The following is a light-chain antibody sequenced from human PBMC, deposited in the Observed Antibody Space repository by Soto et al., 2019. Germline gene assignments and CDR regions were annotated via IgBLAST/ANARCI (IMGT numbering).Light chain of an antibody. CDR2: DSY. Sequence: DVQMTQSPSTLSASVGDSVTITCRASQSVNNWLAWYQQKPGKAPRLLIFDSYKLESGVPSRFSGSGSGTDFTLTISSLQPEDFATYYCQQSYSTPRFGQGTKVDIK. CDR1: QSVNNW. CDR3: QQSYSTPR. V-gene: IGKV1-39*01. J-gene: IGKJ1*01.